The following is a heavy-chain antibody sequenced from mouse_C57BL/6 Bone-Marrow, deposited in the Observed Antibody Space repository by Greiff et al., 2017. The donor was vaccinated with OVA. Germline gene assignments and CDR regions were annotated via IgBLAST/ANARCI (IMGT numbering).Heavy chain of an antibody. D-gene: IGHD1-2*01. CDR1: GYSITSDY. CDR2: ISYSGST. V-gene: IGHV3-8*01. J-gene: IGHJ3*01. CDR3: ARSPTLLPAWFAY. Sequence: EVQLVESGPGLAKPSQSLSLTCSVTGYSITSDYWNWIRKFPGNKLEYMGYISYSGSTYYNPSLKSRISITRDTSKNQYYLQLNSVTTEDTATYYCARSPTLLPAWFAYWGQGTLVTVSA.